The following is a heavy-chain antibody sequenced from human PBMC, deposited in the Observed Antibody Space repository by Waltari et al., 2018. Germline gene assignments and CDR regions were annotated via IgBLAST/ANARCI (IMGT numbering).Heavy chain of an antibody. D-gene: IGHD2-2*01. Sequence: QVQLQESGPGLVKPSQTLSLTCTVSGGSISSGSYYWSWIRQPAGKGLEWIGRIYTSGTTNYNPSLKSRVTISVDTSKNQFSLKLSSVTAADTAVYYCAKEGDRIVPAAFPYTWFDPWGQGTLVTVSS. CDR2: IYTSGTT. J-gene: IGHJ5*02. CDR1: GGSISSGSYY. V-gene: IGHV4-61*02. CDR3: AKEGDRIVPAAFPYTWFDP.